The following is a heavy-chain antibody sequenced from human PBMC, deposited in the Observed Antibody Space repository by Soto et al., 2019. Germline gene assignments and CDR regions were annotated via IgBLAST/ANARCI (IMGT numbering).Heavy chain of an antibody. Sequence: QLQLQESGPGLVKPSETLSLTCTVSGGSISSSSYYWGWIRQPPGKGLEWIGSIYSTGSTYYNPSLKSRVTISADTSKNQCSLKLSSVTAADTAVYYCARGVWSYYGCDYWGQGTLVTVSS. V-gene: IGHV4-39*01. J-gene: IGHJ4*02. CDR2: IYSTGST. CDR1: GGSISSSSYY. CDR3: ARGVWSYYGCDY. D-gene: IGHD3-10*01.